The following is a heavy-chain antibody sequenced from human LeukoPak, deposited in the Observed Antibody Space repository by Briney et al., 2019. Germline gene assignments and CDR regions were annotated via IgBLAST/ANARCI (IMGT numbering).Heavy chain of an antibody. D-gene: IGHD3-22*01. CDR2: ISSSSSYT. V-gene: IGHV3-21*01. CDR1: GLTFSSNS. CDR3: AKDGWGRDKSYDSSGYPAFDI. Sequence: GGSLRLSCAASGLTFSSNSMNWVRQAPGKGLEWVSSISSSSSYTYYADSVKGRFTISRDNAKNSLYLQMNSLRAEDTAVYYCAKDGWGRDKSYDSSGYPAFDIWGQGTMVTVSS. J-gene: IGHJ3*02.